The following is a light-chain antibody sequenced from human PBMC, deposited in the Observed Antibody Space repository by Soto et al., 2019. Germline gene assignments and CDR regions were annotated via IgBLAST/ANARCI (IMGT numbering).Light chain of an antibody. V-gene: IGKV1-39*01. CDR2: AAS. Sequence: DIQMTQSPSSLSASVGDRVTITCRASQSISSYLNWYQQKPGKAPKLLIYAASSLQSGVPSRFSGSGSGTDFTLTISSLQPEDFATYYCQQSYGTPPWTFGQGTKVEIK. CDR1: QSISSY. J-gene: IGKJ1*01. CDR3: QQSYGTPPWT.